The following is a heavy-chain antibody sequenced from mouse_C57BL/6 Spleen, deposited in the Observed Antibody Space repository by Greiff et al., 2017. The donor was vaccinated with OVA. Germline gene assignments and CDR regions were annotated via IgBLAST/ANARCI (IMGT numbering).Heavy chain of an antibody. V-gene: IGHV1-82*01. CDR3: APSVVATDYAMDY. D-gene: IGHD1-1*01. Sequence: VQGVESGPELVKPGASVKISCKASGYAFSSSWMNWVKQRPGKGLEWIGRIYPGDGDTNYNGKFKGKATLTADKSSSTAYMQLSSLTSEDSAVYFCAPSVVATDYAMDYWGQGTSVTVSS. J-gene: IGHJ4*01. CDR1: GYAFSSSW. CDR2: IYPGDGDT.